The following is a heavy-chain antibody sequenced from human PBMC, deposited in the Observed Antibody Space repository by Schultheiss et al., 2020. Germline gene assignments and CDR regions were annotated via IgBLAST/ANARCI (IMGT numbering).Heavy chain of an antibody. V-gene: IGHV4-34*01. CDR3: ARVTKRTTATIDY. D-gene: IGHD4-17*01. CDR2: INHSGST. Sequence: SETLSLTCAVSGGSFSDYFWSWVRQSPGTGLEWIGEINHSGSTNYNPSLKSRVTISVDTSKNQFSLKLSSVTAADTAVYYCARVTKRTTATIDYWGQGTLVTVSS. J-gene: IGHJ4*02. CDR1: GGSFSDYF.